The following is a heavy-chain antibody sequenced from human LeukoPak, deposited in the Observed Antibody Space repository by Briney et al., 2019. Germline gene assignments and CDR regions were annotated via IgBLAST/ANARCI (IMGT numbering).Heavy chain of an antibody. V-gene: IGHV3-23*01. Sequence: GGSLRLSCAASGFSLSSYAMSWVRQAPGKGLEWVAAISGSGGNTYYADSVRGRFTISRDNSKNTLYLQMNSLRAEDTAIYYRAKVCWTNYLDYWGQGTLVTVSS. CDR1: GFSLSSYA. CDR2: ISGSGGNT. D-gene: IGHD3/OR15-3a*01. J-gene: IGHJ4*02. CDR3: AKVCWTNYLDY.